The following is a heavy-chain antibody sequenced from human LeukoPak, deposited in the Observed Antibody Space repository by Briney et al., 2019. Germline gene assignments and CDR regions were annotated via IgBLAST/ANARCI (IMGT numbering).Heavy chain of an antibody. V-gene: IGHV1-2*02. CDR3: ARDHDGYSYGYYDY. J-gene: IGHJ4*02. CDR2: INPNSGGT. Sequence: ASVKVSCKASGYTFTSYDINWVRQAPGQGLEWMGWINPNSGGTNYAQKFQGRVTMTRDTSISTAYMELSRLRSDDTAVYYCARDHDGYSYGYYDYWGQGTLVTVSS. CDR1: GYTFTSYD. D-gene: IGHD5-18*01.